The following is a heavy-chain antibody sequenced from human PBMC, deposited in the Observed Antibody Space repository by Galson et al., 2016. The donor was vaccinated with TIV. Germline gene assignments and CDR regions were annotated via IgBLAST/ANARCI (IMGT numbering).Heavy chain of an antibody. CDR2: FFSVVGSF. D-gene: IGHD3-3*01. CDR1: GYTFAGYS. Sequence: SFNVSCKAFGYTFAGYSFSCFRFALVVVFVWFCLFFSVVGSFTFLLLFYVRVTMTRDTSINTAYMELRRLRSDDTAVYYCARGLVLLEWLLYGDLWGQGTLVTVSS. J-gene: IGHJ5*02. CDR3: ARGLVLLEWLLYGDL. V-gene: IGHV1-2*02.